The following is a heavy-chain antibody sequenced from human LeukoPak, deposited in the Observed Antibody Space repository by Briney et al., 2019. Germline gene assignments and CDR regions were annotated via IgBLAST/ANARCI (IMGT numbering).Heavy chain of an antibody. CDR1: GGTFSSYA. J-gene: IGHJ3*02. CDR2: IIPILGIA. D-gene: IGHD6-13*01. V-gene: IGHV1-69*04. Sequence: GSSVKVSCKASGGTFSSYAISWVRQAPGQGLEWMGRIIPILGIANYAQKFQGRVTITADKSTSTAYMELSSLRSEDTAVYYCAKLLAAAGKAGDAFDIWGQGTMVTVSS. CDR3: AKLLAAAGKAGDAFDI.